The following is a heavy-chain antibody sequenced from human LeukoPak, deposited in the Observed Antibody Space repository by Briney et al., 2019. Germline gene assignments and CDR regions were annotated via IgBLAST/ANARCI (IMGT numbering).Heavy chain of an antibody. CDR3: ARDPGGGRGFDY. J-gene: IGHJ4*02. Sequence: PSETLSLTCTVSGGSISSYYWSWIRQPPGKGLEWIGSIYHSGSTYYNPSLKSRVTISVDTSKNQFSLKLSSLTAADTAVYYCARDPGGGRGFDYWGQGTLVTVSS. CDR1: GGSISSYY. CDR2: IYHSGST. D-gene: IGHD1-26*01. V-gene: IGHV4-59*12.